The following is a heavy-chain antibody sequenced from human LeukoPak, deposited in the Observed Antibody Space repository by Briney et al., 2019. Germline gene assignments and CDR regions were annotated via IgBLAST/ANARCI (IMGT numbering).Heavy chain of an antibody. D-gene: IGHD5-12*01. Sequence: SETLSLTCAVYGGSFSGYYWSWIRQPPGKGLEWIGEINHSGSTNYNPSLKSRVTISVDTSKNQFSLKLSSVTAADTAVYYCARGGYSGYDPQSYHYYYGMDVWGQGTTVTVSS. CDR2: INHSGST. V-gene: IGHV4-34*01. J-gene: IGHJ6*02. CDR3: ARGGYSGYDPQSYHYYYGMDV. CDR1: GGSFSGYY.